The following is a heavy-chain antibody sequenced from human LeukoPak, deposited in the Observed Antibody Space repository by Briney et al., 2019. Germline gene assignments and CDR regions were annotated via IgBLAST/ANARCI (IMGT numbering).Heavy chain of an antibody. D-gene: IGHD3-10*01. CDR1: GFSFDDYA. CDR2: ISWNGASI. J-gene: IGHJ4*02. CDR3: AKGPPYGPPDY. Sequence: PGRSLRLSCAASGFSFDDYAMHWVRQAPGKGLEWVSGISWNGASIAYADSVKGRFTISRDNAKNSLYLQMNSLRTEDTALYFCAKGPPYGPPDYWGQGTLVTVSS. V-gene: IGHV3-9*01.